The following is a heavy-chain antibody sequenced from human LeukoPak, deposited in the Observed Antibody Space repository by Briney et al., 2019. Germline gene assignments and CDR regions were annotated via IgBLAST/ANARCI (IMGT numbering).Heavy chain of an antibody. CDR1: GFTFSSYW. CDR3: ARDPPYGDYAYYFDY. D-gene: IGHD4-17*01. Sequence: GGSLRLSCAASGFTFSSYWMHWVRQAPGKWLVWVSRINSDGSSTSYADSVKGRFTISRDNAKNTLYLQMNSLRAEDTAVYYCARDPPYGDYAYYFDYWGQGTLVTVSS. CDR2: INSDGSST. J-gene: IGHJ4*02. V-gene: IGHV3-74*01.